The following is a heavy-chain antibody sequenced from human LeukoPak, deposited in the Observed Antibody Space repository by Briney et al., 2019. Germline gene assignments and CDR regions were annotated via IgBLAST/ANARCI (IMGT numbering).Heavy chain of an antibody. CDR3: ARATYYYDSSGYWTLEFDFDI. V-gene: IGHV4-34*01. CDR1: GGSFSGYY. CDR2: INHSGST. J-gene: IGHJ3*02. Sequence: PSETPSLTCAVYGGSFSGYYWSWIRQPPGKGLEWIGEINHSGSTNYNPSLKSRVTISVDTSKNQFSLRLSSVTAADTAVYYCARATYYYDSSGYWTLEFDFDIWGQGTMVTVSS. D-gene: IGHD3-22*01.